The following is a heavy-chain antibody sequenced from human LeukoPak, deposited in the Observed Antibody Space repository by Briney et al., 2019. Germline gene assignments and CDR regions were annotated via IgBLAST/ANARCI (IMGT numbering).Heavy chain of an antibody. CDR1: GGSFSGYY. V-gene: IGHV4-34*01. CDR3: ARASPYYDFWSGYYRHYFDY. D-gene: IGHD3-3*01. Sequence: PSETLSLTCAVYGGSFSGYYWSWIRQPPGKGLEWIGEINHSGSTNYNPSLKSRVTISVDTSKNQFSLKLSSVTAADTAVYYCARASPYYDFWSGYYRHYFDYWGQGTLVTVSS. CDR2: INHSGST. J-gene: IGHJ4*02.